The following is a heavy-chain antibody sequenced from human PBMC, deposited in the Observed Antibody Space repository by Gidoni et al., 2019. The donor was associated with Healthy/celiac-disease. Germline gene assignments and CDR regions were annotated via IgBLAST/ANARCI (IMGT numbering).Heavy chain of an antibody. CDR2: FDPEDGET. D-gene: IGHD5-12*01. V-gene: IGHV1-24*01. Sequence: QVQLVQSGAEVKKPGASVKVSCKVSGYTLTELSMHWVRQAPGQGLEWMGGFDPEDGETIYAQKFQGRVTMTEDTSTDTAYMELSSLRSEDTAVYYCATGTPIVATTDTYYYGMDVWGQGTTVTVSS. J-gene: IGHJ6*02. CDR3: ATGTPIVATTDTYYYGMDV. CDR1: GYTLTELS.